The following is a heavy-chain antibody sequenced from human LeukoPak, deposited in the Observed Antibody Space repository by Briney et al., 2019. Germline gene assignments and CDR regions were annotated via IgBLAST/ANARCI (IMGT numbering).Heavy chain of an antibody. D-gene: IGHD3-22*01. Sequence: SVKVSCKASGGTFSSYAISWVRQAPGQGLEWMGRIIPILGIANYAQKFQGRVTITADKSTSTAYMELSSLRSEDTAVYYCARDLTTYYYDSSGYYFAVGNENWFDPWGQGTLVTVSS. J-gene: IGHJ5*02. CDR1: GGTFSSYA. CDR2: IIPILGIA. CDR3: ARDLTTYYYDSSGYYFAVGNENWFDP. V-gene: IGHV1-69*04.